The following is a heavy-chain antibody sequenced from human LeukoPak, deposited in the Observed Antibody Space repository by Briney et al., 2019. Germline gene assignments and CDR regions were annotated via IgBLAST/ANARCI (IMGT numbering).Heavy chain of an antibody. Sequence: GGSLRLSCAVSVFSFNSADMTGLRQARGKGLDWVSLISSSGANAYYADSVKGRFSISRDNSKNTLYLQMNSLRAEDTAIYYCAKDMQGSYWGQGTLVTVSS. CDR1: VFSFNSAD. CDR3: AKDMQGSY. D-gene: IGHD2-2*01. CDR2: ISSSGANA. V-gene: IGHV3-23*01. J-gene: IGHJ4*02.